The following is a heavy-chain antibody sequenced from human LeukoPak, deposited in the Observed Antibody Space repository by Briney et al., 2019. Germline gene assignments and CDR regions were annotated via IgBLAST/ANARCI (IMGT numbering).Heavy chain of an antibody. CDR2: IYYSGTT. Sequence: SETLSLTCTVSGASITGHYWSWIRQPPGKGLEWIGFIYYSGTTNYNPSLKSRVTISVDTSKNQFSLILSSVTAADTAVYYCARHLGGGIYFDYWGQGTLVTVSS. D-gene: IGHD3-16*01. J-gene: IGHJ4*02. CDR1: GASITGHY. V-gene: IGHV4-59*08. CDR3: ARHLGGGIYFDY.